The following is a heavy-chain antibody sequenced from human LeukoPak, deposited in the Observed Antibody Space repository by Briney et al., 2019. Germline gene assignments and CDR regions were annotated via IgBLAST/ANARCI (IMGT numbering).Heavy chain of an antibody. Sequence: PGGSLRLSCAASGFTFSNAYMNWVRQAPGKGLEWVSAISNTGGSTYYADSVKGRFTISRDKSKNTLSLQMNSLRAEDTAVYYCAQQVGYCSSGSCYFTYWGQGTLVTVSS. CDR2: ISNTGGST. V-gene: IGHV3-23*01. CDR1: GFTFSNAY. D-gene: IGHD2-15*01. CDR3: AQQVGYCSSGSCYFTY. J-gene: IGHJ1*01.